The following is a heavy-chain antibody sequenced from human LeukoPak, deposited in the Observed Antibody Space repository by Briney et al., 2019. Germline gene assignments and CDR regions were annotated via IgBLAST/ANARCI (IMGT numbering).Heavy chain of an antibody. V-gene: IGHV3-30-3*01. D-gene: IGHD3-3*01. CDR2: ISYDGSNI. CDR3: ARAPYYDFWSGYYGPDY. Sequence: GGSLRLSCAASGFTFSSYAMHWVRQAPGKGLEWVAVISYDGSNIYYADSVKGRFTISRDNSKNTLYLQMNSLRAEDTAVYYCARAPYYDFWSGYYGPDYWGQGTLVTVSS. J-gene: IGHJ4*02. CDR1: GFTFSSYA.